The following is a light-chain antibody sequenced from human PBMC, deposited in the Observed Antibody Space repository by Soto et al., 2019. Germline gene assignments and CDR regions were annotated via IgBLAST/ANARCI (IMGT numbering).Light chain of an antibody. CDR3: HQRSNWPRT. J-gene: IGKJ3*01. V-gene: IGKV3-11*01. CDR2: DAS. Sequence: EIVLTQSPATLSLSPGERATLSCRASQSVSSYLAWYQQKPGQAPRLLIYDASNSATGIPARFSGSGSGTGFTLTISSLEPEDFAVYYCHQRSNWPRTFGLGTKVDIK. CDR1: QSVSSY.